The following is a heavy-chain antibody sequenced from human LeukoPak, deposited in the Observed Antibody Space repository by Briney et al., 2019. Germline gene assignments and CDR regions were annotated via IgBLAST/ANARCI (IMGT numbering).Heavy chain of an antibody. V-gene: IGHV3-48*02. Sequence: GGSLRLSCAASGFTFSSYSMNWVRQAPGKGLEWVSYISSGSSTIYYADSVKGRFTISRDNAKNSLYLQMNSLRDEDTAVYYCARDSDYGGKGGDFDYWGQGTLVTVSS. J-gene: IGHJ4*02. CDR3: ARDSDYGGKGGDFDY. CDR1: GFTFSSYS. CDR2: ISSGSSTI. D-gene: IGHD4-23*01.